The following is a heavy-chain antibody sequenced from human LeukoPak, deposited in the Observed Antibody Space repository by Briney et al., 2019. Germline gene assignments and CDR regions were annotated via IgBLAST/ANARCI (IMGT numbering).Heavy chain of an antibody. CDR3: ARDFAYDSSSYYWGTKPALPYDY. CDR1: GFTFSSYS. J-gene: IGHJ4*02. Sequence: GGSLRLSCAASGFTFSSYSMNWVRQAPGKGLEWVSYISSSGSTIYYADSVKGRFTISRDNAKNSLYLQMNSLRAEDTAVYYCARDFAYDSSSYYWGTKPALPYDYWGQGTLVTVSS. CDR2: ISSSGSTI. D-gene: IGHD3-22*01. V-gene: IGHV3-48*01.